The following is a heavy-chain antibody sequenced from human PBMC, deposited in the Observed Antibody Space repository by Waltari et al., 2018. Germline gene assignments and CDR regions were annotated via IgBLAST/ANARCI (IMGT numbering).Heavy chain of an antibody. V-gene: IGHV3-66*01. Sequence: EVQLVESGGALVQPGGSLRLSCAVAGFTVRGHYVTWVRQVPGKGLEWLSVIYAGGTTFYADSVKDRFIVSRDNPKNTVYLQMNTLRPDDTAIYYCARADSSGWYGFDYWGQGTLVTVSS. J-gene: IGHJ4*02. D-gene: IGHD6-19*01. CDR1: GFTVRGHY. CDR3: ARADSSGWYGFDY. CDR2: IYAGGTT.